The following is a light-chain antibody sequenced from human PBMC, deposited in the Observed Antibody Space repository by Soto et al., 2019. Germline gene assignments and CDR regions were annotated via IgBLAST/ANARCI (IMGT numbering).Light chain of an antibody. CDR2: GVT. CDR3: SSYTSGSYHYV. Sequence: QSALRHPASVSWSPGQSITISCTGTSSDVGAYYSVSWYQHHPGKAPKLIIYGVTNRPSGVSNRFSGSKSGNTASLTISGLQAEDDADYNCSSYTSGSYHYVFGTGTKVTVL. J-gene: IGLJ1*01. CDR1: SSDVGAYYS. V-gene: IGLV2-14*01.